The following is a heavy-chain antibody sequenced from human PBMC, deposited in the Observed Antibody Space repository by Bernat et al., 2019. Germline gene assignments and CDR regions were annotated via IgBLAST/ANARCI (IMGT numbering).Heavy chain of an antibody. D-gene: IGHD3-3*01. J-gene: IGHJ4*02. Sequence: QVQLVESGGGVVQPGRSLRLSCAASGFTFSSYGMHWVRQAPGKGLEWAAIISYDGSNKYYADSVKGRFTISRDNSKNTLYLQMNSLRAEDTAVYYCARENINYDFWSGYSTYYFDYWGQGTLVTVSS. CDR1: GFTFSSYG. CDR2: ISYDGSNK. V-gene: IGHV3-30*03. CDR3: ARENINYDFWSGYSTYYFDY.